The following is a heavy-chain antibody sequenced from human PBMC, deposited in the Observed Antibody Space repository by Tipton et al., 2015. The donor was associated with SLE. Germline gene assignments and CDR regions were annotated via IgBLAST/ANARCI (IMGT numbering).Heavy chain of an antibody. D-gene: IGHD6-13*01. CDR3: ARVENPLYSSSWYKGYFDL. Sequence: TLSLTCAVYGGSFSGYFWTWIRQPPGKGLEWIGEINHSGSTNYNPSLKSRVTISVDTSKNQFSLKLSSVTAADTAVYYCARVENPLYSSSWYKGYFDLWGRGTLGTVSS. CDR1: GGSFSGYF. V-gene: IGHV4-34*01. CDR2: INHSGST. J-gene: IGHJ2*01.